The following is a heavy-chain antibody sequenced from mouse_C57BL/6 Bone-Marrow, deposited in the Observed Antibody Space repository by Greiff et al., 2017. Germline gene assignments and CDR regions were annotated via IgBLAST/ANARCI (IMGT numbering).Heavy chain of an antibody. CDR3: ATGSSYWYFDV. CDR1: GYAFSSSW. D-gene: IGHD1-1*01. CDR2: ISPGDGDT. J-gene: IGHJ1*03. V-gene: IGHV1-82*01. Sequence: QVQLQQSGPELVKPGASVKISCKASGYAFSSSWMNWVKQRPGKGLEWIGRISPGDGDTNYNGKFKGKATLTADKSSSTAYMQLSSLTSEDSAVYFCATGSSYWYFDVWGTGTTVTVAS.